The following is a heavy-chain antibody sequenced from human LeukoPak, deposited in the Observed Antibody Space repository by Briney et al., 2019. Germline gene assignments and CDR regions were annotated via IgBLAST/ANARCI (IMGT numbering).Heavy chain of an antibody. Sequence: PGGSLRLSCAASGFTFSSYWMTWVRQAPGKGLEWVANIKQDGSENYYVDSVKGRFTISRDNAKNSLCLQMNYLRADDTAVYYCARVGKTVLRYVDWLPGYFDYWGQGTLVTVSS. CDR3: ARVGKTVLRYVDWLPGYFDY. J-gene: IGHJ4*02. D-gene: IGHD3-9*01. CDR2: IKQDGSEN. V-gene: IGHV3-7*04. CDR1: GFTFSSYW.